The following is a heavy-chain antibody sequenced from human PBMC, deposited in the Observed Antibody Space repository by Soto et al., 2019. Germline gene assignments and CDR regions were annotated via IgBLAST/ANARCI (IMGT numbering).Heavy chain of an antibody. CDR1: GGTFSSYA. J-gene: IGHJ4*02. V-gene: IGHV1-69*12. CDR2: IIPIFGTA. CDR3: ARDGYYYDSSGYYYYCAY. Sequence: QVQLVQSGAEVKKPGSSVKVSCKASGGTFSSYAISWVRQAPGQGLEWMGGIIPIFGTANYAQKFQGRVTSPADESTSTAYMELRSLRSEDTAVYYCARDGYYYDSSGYYYYCAYWVQGTLVTVSS. D-gene: IGHD3-22*01.